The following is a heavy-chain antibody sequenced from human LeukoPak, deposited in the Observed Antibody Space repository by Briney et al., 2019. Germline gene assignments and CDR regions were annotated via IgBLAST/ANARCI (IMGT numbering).Heavy chain of an antibody. CDR1: GYSFTSYW. D-gene: IGHD2-21*02. V-gene: IGHV5-51*01. Sequence: GESLKISCKASGYSFTSYWIGWVRQMPGKGLEWMGIIYPGDSDTRYSPSSQGQVTISADKSISTAYLQWSSLKASDTAIYYCARMSDRKVDYWGQGTLVTVSS. J-gene: IGHJ4*02. CDR2: IYPGDSDT. CDR3: ARMSDRKVDY.